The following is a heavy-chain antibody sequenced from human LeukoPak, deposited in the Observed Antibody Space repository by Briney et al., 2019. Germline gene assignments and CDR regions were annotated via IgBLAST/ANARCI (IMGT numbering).Heavy chain of an antibody. V-gene: IGHV3-23*01. J-gene: IGHJ5*02. Sequence: GGSLRLSCAASGFTFSSYAMSWVRQAPGKGLEWVSAISGSGGSTYYADSVKGRFTISRDNSKNTLYQQMNSLRAEDTAVYYCACRDDYVWGSYRNWFDPWGQGTLVTVSS. CDR1: GFTFSSYA. CDR3: ACRDDYVWGSYRNWFDP. D-gene: IGHD3-16*02. CDR2: ISGSGGST.